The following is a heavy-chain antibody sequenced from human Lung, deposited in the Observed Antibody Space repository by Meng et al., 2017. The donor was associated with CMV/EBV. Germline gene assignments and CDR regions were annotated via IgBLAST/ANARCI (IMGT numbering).Heavy chain of an antibody. D-gene: IGHD3-16*01. CDR3: AKDGGARGHKAY. Sequence: GESLKISCADSTLTFRSYWMSWVRQAPGNGLEWVANIKQEGSEKFYADSVKGRFTISRDNAQKSLYLEMSNLRVEDTAVYYCAKDGGARGHKAYWGQGPLVTVSS. CDR1: TLTFRSYW. CDR2: IKQEGSEK. J-gene: IGHJ4*02. V-gene: IGHV3-7*04.